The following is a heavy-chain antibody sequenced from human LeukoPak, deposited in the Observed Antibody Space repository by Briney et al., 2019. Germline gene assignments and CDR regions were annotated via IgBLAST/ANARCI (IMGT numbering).Heavy chain of an antibody. CDR1: GYTFTSYD. J-gene: IGHJ6*02. CDR3: ASPTTVVPYYYYYGMDV. D-gene: IGHD4-11*01. CDR2: MNPNSGNT. V-gene: IGHV1-8*01. Sequence: GASVKVSCKASGYTFTSYDINWVRQATGQGLEWMGWMNPNSGNTCYAQKFQGRVTMTRNTSISTAYMELSSLRSEDTAVYYCASPTTVVPYYYYYGMDVWGQGTTVTVSS.